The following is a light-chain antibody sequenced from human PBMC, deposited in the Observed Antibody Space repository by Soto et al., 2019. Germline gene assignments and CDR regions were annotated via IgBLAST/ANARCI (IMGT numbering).Light chain of an antibody. CDR3: QQYSSYWT. V-gene: IGKV1-5*01. CDR1: QSISRW. Sequence: IQITQSHSTLSASVGDIVTMSCRASQSISRWLAWYQQKPGKAPKLLIHDATSLESGVPSRFSGSGSGTEFTLTISSLQPDDFATYYCQQYSSYWTFAQGSKVAIK. CDR2: DAT. J-gene: IGKJ1*01.